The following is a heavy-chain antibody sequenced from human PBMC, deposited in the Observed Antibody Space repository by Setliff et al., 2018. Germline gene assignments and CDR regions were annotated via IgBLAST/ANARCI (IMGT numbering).Heavy chain of an antibody. D-gene: IGHD5-18*01. Sequence: GESLKISCKASEYSFTTYWIGWVRQMPGKGLEWMGIIYPGDSDTRYSPSFQGQVTISADKSINTTYLQWSSLKASDTAMYYCARRNTAIVYGFDIWGQGTMVTV. CDR2: IYPGDSDT. CDR3: ARRNTAIVYGFDI. V-gene: IGHV5-51*01. J-gene: IGHJ3*02. CDR1: EYSFTTYW.